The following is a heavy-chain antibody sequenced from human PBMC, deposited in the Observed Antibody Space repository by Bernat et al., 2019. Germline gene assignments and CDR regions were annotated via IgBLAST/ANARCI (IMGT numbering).Heavy chain of an antibody. CDR3: AKGSGRSSSSGGIDY. D-gene: IGHD6-6*01. V-gene: IGHV3-30*18. CDR2: ISYDGINK. Sequence: QVQLVESGGGVVQPGRSLRLSCAASGFTFSTYAIHWVRQAPGKVLKWVAVISYDGINKYYADSVKARFTISRDNSNNTVYLQMNSLRPEDTAVYYCAKGSGRSSSSGGIDYWGQGTLVTVSS. CDR1: GFTFSTYA. J-gene: IGHJ4*02.